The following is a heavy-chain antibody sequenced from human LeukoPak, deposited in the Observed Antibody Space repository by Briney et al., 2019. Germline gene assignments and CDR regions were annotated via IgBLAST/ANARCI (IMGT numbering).Heavy chain of an antibody. CDR2: ISSSGSTI. V-gene: IGHV3-48*03. D-gene: IGHD3-22*01. J-gene: IGHJ4*02. CDR1: GFTFSSYE. Sequence: GGSLRLSCAASGFTFSSYEMNWVRQAPGQGLEWVSYISSSGSTIYYAGSVKGRFTISRDNAKNSLYLQMNSLRAEDTAVYYCARERNYYDSSGYSHHTGFDYWGQGTLVTVSS. CDR3: ARERNYYDSSGYSHHTGFDY.